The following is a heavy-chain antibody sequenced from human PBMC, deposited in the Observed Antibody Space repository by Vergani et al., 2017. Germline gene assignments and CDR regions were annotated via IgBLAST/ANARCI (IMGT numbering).Heavy chain of an antibody. CDR2: IWYDGSHK. J-gene: IGHJ5*02. CDR1: GFTFSSYG. Sequence: QVQLVESGGGVVQPGRSLRLSCAASGFTFSSYGMHWVRQAPGKGLEWVAVIWYDGSHKYYADSVKGRFTISRDNFKNTLYLQMNSLRAEDTAVYYCARETELRFLEWSLSGRLDPWGQGTLVTVSS. CDR3: ARETELRFLEWSLSGRLDP. D-gene: IGHD3-3*01. V-gene: IGHV3-33*01.